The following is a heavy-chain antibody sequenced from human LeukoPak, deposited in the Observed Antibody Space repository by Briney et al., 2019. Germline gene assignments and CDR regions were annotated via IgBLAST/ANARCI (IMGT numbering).Heavy chain of an antibody. Sequence: RGSLRLSCAASGFTFSNFAMTWVRQAPGKGLEWVSSIVGSSSTYYADSLKGRFTISRDNAKNSLYLQMNSLRAEDTAVYYCARIGAGSSRDYWGQGTLVTVPS. CDR2: IVGSSST. CDR3: ARIGAGSSRDY. J-gene: IGHJ4*02. D-gene: IGHD6-13*01. V-gene: IGHV3-21*01. CDR1: GFTFSNFA.